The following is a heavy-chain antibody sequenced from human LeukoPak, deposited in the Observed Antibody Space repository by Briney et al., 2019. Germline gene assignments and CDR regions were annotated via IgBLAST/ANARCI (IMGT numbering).Heavy chain of an antibody. D-gene: IGHD4-17*01. CDR2: NRYDGSNT. V-gene: IGHV3-30*02. J-gene: IGHJ4*02. Sequence: PGGSLRLSCAASRFTFSSYGMHWVRQAPGKGREWVAFNRYDGSNTDSVKARFTISRDNSKNTLYLQMNSLRADDTAVYYCAKEIWPTVTTPGRTYFDYWGQGTLVTVSS. CDR1: RFTFSSYG. CDR3: AKEIWPTVTTPGRTYFDY.